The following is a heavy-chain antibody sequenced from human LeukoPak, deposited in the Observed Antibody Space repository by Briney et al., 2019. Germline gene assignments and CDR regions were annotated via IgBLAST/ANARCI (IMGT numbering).Heavy chain of an antibody. J-gene: IGHJ4*02. CDR3: ARRAYYYGSGSFDY. D-gene: IGHD3-10*01. CDR2: ISAYNGNT. CDR1: GYTFTSYG. Sequence: ASVKVSCKASGYTFTSYGISWVRQALGQGLEWMGWISAYNGNTNYAQKLQGRVTMTTDTSTSTAYMELRSLRSDDTAVYYCARRAYYYGSGSFDYWGQGTLVTVSS. V-gene: IGHV1-18*01.